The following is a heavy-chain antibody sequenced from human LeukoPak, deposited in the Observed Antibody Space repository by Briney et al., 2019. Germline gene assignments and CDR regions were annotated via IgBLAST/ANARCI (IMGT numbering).Heavy chain of an antibody. D-gene: IGHD6-6*01. J-gene: IGHJ3*02. CDR2: IKQDGSEK. V-gene: IGHV3-7*01. Sequence: GGSLRLSCAASGFTFSSYWMSWVRQAPGKGLEWVANIKQDGSEKYYVDSVKGRFTISRDNAKNSLYLQMNSLRTEDTAVYYCARGPRPKGYAFDIWGQGTMVTVSS. CDR1: GFTFSSYW. CDR3: ARGPRPKGYAFDI.